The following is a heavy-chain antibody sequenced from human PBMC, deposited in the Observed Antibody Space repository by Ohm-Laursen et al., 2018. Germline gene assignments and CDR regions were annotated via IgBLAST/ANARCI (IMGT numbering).Heavy chain of an antibody. J-gene: IGHJ6*02. V-gene: IGHV4-59*11. CDR2: IYHSGST. CDR3: ASGHNYGYDNYYYGMDV. D-gene: IGHD3-16*01. Sequence: GTLSLTCTVSGGSISNQYWNWVRQSPGKGLEWIEYIYHSGSTKYNPFFNSRVTISVDTSQNQFSLNLRSVTTADTAVYYCASGHNYGYDNYYYGMDVWGQRTTVTVSS. CDR1: GGSISNQY.